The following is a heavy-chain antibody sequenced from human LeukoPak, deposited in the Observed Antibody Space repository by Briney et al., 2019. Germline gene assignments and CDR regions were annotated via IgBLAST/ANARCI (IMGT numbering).Heavy chain of an antibody. D-gene: IGHD3-10*01. CDR3: ARSAYYYGSGSMDV. Sequence: ASVKVSCKVSGYTLSELCMHWVRQAPGKGLEWMGGCNPEDGETIYAQKFQARVTMTEDTSTDTAYMELRSLRSDDTAVYYCARSAYYYGSGSMDVWGKGTTVTISS. V-gene: IGHV1-24*01. CDR1: GYTLSELC. CDR2: CNPEDGET. J-gene: IGHJ6*03.